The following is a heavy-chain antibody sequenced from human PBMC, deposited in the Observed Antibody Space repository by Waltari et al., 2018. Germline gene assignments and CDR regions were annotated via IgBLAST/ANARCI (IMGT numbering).Heavy chain of an antibody. V-gene: IGHV4-59*01. J-gene: IGHJ6*03. D-gene: IGHD6-6*01. CDR3: AREEAARRDYYYYYYMDV. CDR2: IYYSGST. Sequence: QVQLQESGPGLVKPSETLSLTCTVSGGYISSYYWRWLRQPTGKGLEWIGYIYYSGSTNYNPSLKSRVTISVDTSKNQFSLKLSSVTAADTAVYYCAREEAARRDYYYYYYMDVWGKGTTVTVSS. CDR1: GGYISSYY.